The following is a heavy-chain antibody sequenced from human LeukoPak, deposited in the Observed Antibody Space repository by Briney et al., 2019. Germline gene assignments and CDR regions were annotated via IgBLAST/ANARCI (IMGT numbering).Heavy chain of an antibody. J-gene: IGHJ4*02. CDR3: AKRFGSDNNYYIDY. CDR1: GFTLSSYG. CDR2: MSGFGGRT. V-gene: IGHV3-23*01. Sequence: QPGRSLRLSCAASGFTLSSYGMSWVRQAPGKGLEWVSGMSGFGGRTYYAESVKGRFTISRDNSKNTLYLQMNSLRAEDTAVYYCAKRFGSDNNYYIDYWGQGTLVTVSS. D-gene: IGHD6-19*01.